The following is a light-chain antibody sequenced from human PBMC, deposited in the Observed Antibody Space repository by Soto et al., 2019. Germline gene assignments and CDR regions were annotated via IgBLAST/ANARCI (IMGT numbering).Light chain of an antibody. V-gene: IGLV3-9*01. J-gene: IGLJ2*01. CDR2: RDN. CDR3: QVWDSSTVV. Sequence: SYELTQPLSVSVALGQTARITCGGNNIGTKSVHWYQQKPGQAPVLVIYRDNNRPSGIPERFSGSNSGNTATLTISRAQAGDEADYSCQVWDSSTVVFGGATNLTVL. CDR1: NIGTKS.